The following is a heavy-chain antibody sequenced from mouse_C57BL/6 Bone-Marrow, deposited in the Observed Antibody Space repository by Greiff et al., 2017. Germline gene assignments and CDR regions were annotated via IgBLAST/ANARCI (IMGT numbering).Heavy chain of an antibody. V-gene: IGHV1-81*01. Sequence: VKLMESGAELARPGASVKLSCKASGYTFTSYGISWVKQRTGQGLEWIGEIYPRSGNTYYNEKFKGKATLTADKSSSTAYMELRSLTSEDSAVYFCASPYDGYFFAYWGQGTLVTVSA. CDR3: ASPYDGYFFAY. J-gene: IGHJ3*01. CDR1: GYTFTSYG. CDR2: IYPRSGNT. D-gene: IGHD2-3*01.